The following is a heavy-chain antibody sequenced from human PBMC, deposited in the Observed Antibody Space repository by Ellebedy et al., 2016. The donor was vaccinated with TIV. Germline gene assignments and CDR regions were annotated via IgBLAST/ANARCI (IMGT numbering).Heavy chain of an antibody. J-gene: IGHJ6*03. D-gene: IGHD5-18*01. V-gene: IGHV1-8*01. Sequence: ASVKVSXXASGYTFTSYDIHWVRQAPGQGLEWMGWVNPNSGYTGYAQMFQGRVTMTRNTSINTDYMELRSLRSYDTAVYYCGTPMVGDFSYYYMDVWGKGTTVTVSS. CDR2: VNPNSGYT. CDR1: GYTFTSYD. CDR3: GTPMVGDFSYYYMDV.